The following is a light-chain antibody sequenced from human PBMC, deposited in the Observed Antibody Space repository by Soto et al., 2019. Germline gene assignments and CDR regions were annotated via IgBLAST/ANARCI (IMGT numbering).Light chain of an antibody. V-gene: IGKV3-15*01. Sequence: EKVMTQSPATLSMSPGERATLSGRASQSVGSFLAWYQQKPGQAPRLLIYGASTRATGIPARFSGSGSGTEFTLTISSLQSEGFAVYYCQQYTNWPSWTFGQGTKVE. CDR1: QSVGSF. CDR2: GAS. J-gene: IGKJ1*01. CDR3: QQYTNWPSWT.